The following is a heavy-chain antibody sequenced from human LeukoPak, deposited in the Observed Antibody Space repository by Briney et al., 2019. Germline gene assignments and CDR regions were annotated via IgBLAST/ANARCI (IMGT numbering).Heavy chain of an antibody. D-gene: IGHD5-18*01. Sequence: SVKVSFKASGGTFSSYAISWVRQAPGQGLEWMGGIIPIFGTANYAQKFQGRVTITTDESTSTAYMELSSLRSEDTAVHYCATRARYSYGHYYYYYYMDVWGKGTTVTVSS. V-gene: IGHV1-69*05. CDR3: ATRARYSYGHYYYYYYMDV. CDR2: IIPIFGTA. J-gene: IGHJ6*03. CDR1: GGTFSSYA.